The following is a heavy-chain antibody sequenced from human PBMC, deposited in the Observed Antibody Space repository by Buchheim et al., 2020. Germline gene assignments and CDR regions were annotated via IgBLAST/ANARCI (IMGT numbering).Heavy chain of an antibody. CDR1: GYSFTSYW. Sequence: EVQLVQSGAEVKKPGESLKISCKGSGYSFTSYWIGWVRQMPGKGLEWMGIIYPGDSDTRYSPSFQGQVTISADKSLSTAYPQWSSLKASDTAMYDWARHASGAGYNTPAGNFDSWGQGTL. D-gene: IGHD5-24*01. V-gene: IGHV5-51*01. CDR3: ARHASGAGYNTPAGNFDS. J-gene: IGHJ4*02. CDR2: IYPGDSDT.